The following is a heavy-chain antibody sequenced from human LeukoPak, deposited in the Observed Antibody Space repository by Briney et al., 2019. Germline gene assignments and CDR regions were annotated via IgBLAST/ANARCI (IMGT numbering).Heavy chain of an antibody. CDR3: AKDPNGDYVGAFDF. CDR2: ITSTTSST. V-gene: IGHV3-23*01. J-gene: IGHJ3*01. D-gene: IGHD4-23*01. CDR1: GFTFSIYA. Sequence: GGSLRLSCAASGFTFSIYAMHWVRQAPGKGLEWVSTITSTTSSTSYADSVKGRFTISRDNSKRTLYLQMNSLRAEDTAMYYCAKDPNGDYVGAFDFWGQGTLVTVSS.